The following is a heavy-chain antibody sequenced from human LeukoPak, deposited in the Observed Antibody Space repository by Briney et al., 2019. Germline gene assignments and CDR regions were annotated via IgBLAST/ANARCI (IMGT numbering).Heavy chain of an antibody. Sequence: GGSLRLSCAASGFTFSSYGMHWVRQAPGKGLEWVAVISYDGSNKYYADSVKGRFTISRDNSKNTLYLQMNSLRAEDTAVYYCAKDRRGDSSRWAQYYFDYWGQGTLVTVSS. CDR2: ISYDGSNK. D-gene: IGHD3-22*01. CDR3: AKDRRGDSSRWAQYYFDY. CDR1: GFTFSSYG. V-gene: IGHV3-30*18. J-gene: IGHJ4*02.